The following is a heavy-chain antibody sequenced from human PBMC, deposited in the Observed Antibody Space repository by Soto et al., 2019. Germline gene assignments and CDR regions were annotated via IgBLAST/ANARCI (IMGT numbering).Heavy chain of an antibody. CDR1: GFTFSSYS. Sequence: PWGSLRLSCAASGFTFSSYSMNWVRQAPGKGLEWVSSISSSSSYIYYADSVKGRFTISRDNAKNSLYLQMNSLRAEDTAVYYCARDSPLWRDHRLSRRSGSPIDYWGQGTLVTVSS. D-gene: IGHD3-10*01. V-gene: IGHV3-21*01. CDR2: ISSSSSYI. CDR3: ARDSPLWRDHRLSRRSGSPIDY. J-gene: IGHJ4*02.